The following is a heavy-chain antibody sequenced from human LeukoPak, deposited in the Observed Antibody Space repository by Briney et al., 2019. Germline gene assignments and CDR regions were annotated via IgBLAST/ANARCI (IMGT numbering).Heavy chain of an antibody. V-gene: IGHV3-74*01. J-gene: IGHJ4*02. Sequence: GSLRLSCAASGFTFSSYWMHWVRQAPGKGLVWVSRINSDGSSTSYADSVKGRFTISGDNAKNTLYLQMNSLRAEDTAVYYCARFGGYDYGFDYWGQGTLVTVSS. CDR3: ARFGGYDYGFDY. D-gene: IGHD5-12*01. CDR1: GFTFSSYW. CDR2: INSDGSST.